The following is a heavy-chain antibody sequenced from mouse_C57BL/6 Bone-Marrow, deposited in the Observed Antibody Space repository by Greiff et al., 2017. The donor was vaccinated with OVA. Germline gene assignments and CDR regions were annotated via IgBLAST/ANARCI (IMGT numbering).Heavy chain of an antibody. V-gene: IGHV1-64*01. CDR3: ARWEGRAMDY. Sequence: VQLQQPGAELVKPGASVKLSCKASGYTFTSYWMPWVKQRPGQGLEWIGMIHPNSGSTNYNKTFKSKATLTVDKSSSTAYMQLSSLTSEDAAVYYCARWEGRAMDYWGQGTSVTVSS. J-gene: IGHJ4*01. CDR2: IHPNSGST. CDR1: GYTFTSYW. D-gene: IGHD4-1*01.